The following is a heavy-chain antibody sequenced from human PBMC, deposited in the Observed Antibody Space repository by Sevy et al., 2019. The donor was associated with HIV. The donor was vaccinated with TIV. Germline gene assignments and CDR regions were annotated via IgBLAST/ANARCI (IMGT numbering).Heavy chain of an antibody. CDR2: IYTSGST. CDR3: ARVAPPIFDFWSRNYYYYMDV. J-gene: IGHJ6*03. D-gene: IGHD3-3*01. V-gene: IGHV4-4*07. Sequence: SETLSLTCTVSGGSISSYYWSWIRQPAGKGLEWIGRIYTSGSTNYNPSLKSRVTMSVDTSKNQFSLKLSSVTAADTAVYYCARVAPPIFDFWSRNYYYYMDVWGKGTTVTVSS. CDR1: GGSISSYY.